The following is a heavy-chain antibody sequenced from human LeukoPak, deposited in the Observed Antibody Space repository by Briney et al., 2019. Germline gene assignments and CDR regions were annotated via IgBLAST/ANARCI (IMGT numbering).Heavy chain of an antibody. Sequence: SGTLSLTCAVSGGSISSSNWWSWVRQPPGKGLEWIGEIYHSGSTNYNPSLKSRVTISVDTSKNQFSLKLSSVTAADTAVYYCARDAGYSYGTDYWGQGTLVTVSS. CDR3: ARDAGYSYGTDY. J-gene: IGHJ4*02. CDR1: GGSISSSNW. V-gene: IGHV4-4*02. CDR2: IYHSGST. D-gene: IGHD5-18*01.